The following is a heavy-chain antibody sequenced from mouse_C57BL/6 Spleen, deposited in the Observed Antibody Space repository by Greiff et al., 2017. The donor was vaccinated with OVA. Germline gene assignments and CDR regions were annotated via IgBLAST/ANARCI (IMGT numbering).Heavy chain of an antibody. D-gene: IGHD2-4*01. CDR2: IYPGDGDT. Sequence: VQLQESGAELVKPGASVKISCKASGYAFSSYWMNWVKQRPGKGLEWIGQIYPGDGDTNYNGKFKGKATLTADKSSSTAYMKLSSLTSEDSAVYFCARRNDYDGAMDYWGQGTSVTVSS. V-gene: IGHV1-80*01. CDR3: ARRNDYDGAMDY. J-gene: IGHJ4*01. CDR1: GYAFSSYW.